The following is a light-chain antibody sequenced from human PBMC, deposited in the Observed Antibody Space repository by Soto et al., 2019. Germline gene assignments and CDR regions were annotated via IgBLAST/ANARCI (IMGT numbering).Light chain of an antibody. Sequence: EIVLTQSPGTLSLSPGERATLSCRASQSVISTYFAWYQHKPGQAPRPLIYATSTRATGVPDRFSGSGSGTDFPLTISRREPEDVALYYCQQYCSSPDTFGQGTMLEI. CDR1: QSVISTY. CDR3: QQYCSSPDT. CDR2: ATS. J-gene: IGKJ2*01. V-gene: IGKV3-20*01.